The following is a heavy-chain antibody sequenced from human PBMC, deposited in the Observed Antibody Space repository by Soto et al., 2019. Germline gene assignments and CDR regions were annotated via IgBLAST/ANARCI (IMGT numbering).Heavy chain of an antibody. CDR2: ISSSGSTI. Sequence: VRLSCAASGFTFSSYEMNWVRQAPGKGLEWVSYISSSGSTIYYADSVKGRFTISRDNAKNSLYLQMNSLRAEDTAVYYCARDSRSSGWYGMDVWGQGTTVTVSS. J-gene: IGHJ6*02. V-gene: IGHV3-48*03. D-gene: IGHD6-19*01. CDR3: ARDSRSSGWYGMDV. CDR1: GFTFSSYE.